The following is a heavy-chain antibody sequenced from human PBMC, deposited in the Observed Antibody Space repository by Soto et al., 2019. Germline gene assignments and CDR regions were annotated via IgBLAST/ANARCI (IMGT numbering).Heavy chain of an antibody. CDR1: GGTFSSYT. CDR2: IIPILGIA. D-gene: IGHD2-15*01. Sequence: QVQLVQSGAEVKKPGSSVKVSCKASGGTFSSYTISWVRQAPGQGLEWMGRIIPILGIANYAQKCQGRVTITADKSTSTAYMELSSLRSEDTAVYYCASAATRGWFDPWGQGTLVTVSS. V-gene: IGHV1-69*02. J-gene: IGHJ5*02. CDR3: ASAATRGWFDP.